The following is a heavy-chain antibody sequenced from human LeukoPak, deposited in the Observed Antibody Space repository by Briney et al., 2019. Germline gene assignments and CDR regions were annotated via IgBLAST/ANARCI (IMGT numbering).Heavy chain of an antibody. CDR3: ARRQQWLGDFDY. V-gene: IGHV5-51*01. CDR2: IYPGDSDT. CDR1: GYRFSSCW. Sequence: GESLKISCKASGYRFSSCWIGWVRQMPGKGLEWMGLIYPGDSDTRYSPSFQGHISISVDESITTAYLQWSSLKASDTAMYYCARRQQWLGDFDYWGQGTLVTVSS. D-gene: IGHD6-19*01. J-gene: IGHJ4*02.